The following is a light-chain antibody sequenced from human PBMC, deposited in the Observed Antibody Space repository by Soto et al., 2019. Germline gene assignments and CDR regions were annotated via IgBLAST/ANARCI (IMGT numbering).Light chain of an antibody. CDR3: QQYASSPRT. V-gene: IGKV3-20*01. CDR2: GAS. J-gene: IGKJ1*01. CDR1: QSVSSTY. Sequence: EIVLTQSPGTLSLSPGEGATLSCRASQSVSSTYLAWYQQKPGQAPRLLIYGASSRASGFPDRFSGSGSGTDFSLTISRLEPEDFAVYYCQQYASSPRTFGQGTKVEIK.